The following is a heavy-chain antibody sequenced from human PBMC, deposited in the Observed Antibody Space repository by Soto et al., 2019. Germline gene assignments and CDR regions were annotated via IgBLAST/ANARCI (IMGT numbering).Heavy chain of an antibody. CDR3: ARAFTYEQQLDA. J-gene: IGHJ5*02. CDR1: GGSFNAYY. CDR2: INHTGTT. Sequence: PSETLSLTCAVYGGSFNAYYWTWIRQPPNKGLEWIGEINHTGTTNYNPSLKSRVNISVDTSKNQFSLKLSSVTAADTAIYYCARAFTYEQQLDAWGQGTLVTVSS. D-gene: IGHD6-13*01. V-gene: IGHV4-34*01.